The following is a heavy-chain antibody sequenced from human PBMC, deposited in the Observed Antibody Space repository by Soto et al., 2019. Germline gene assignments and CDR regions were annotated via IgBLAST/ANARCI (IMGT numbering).Heavy chain of an antibody. V-gene: IGHV4-59*01. D-gene: IGHD3-10*01. Sequence: PSETLSLTCTVSGGSISSYYWSWIRQPPGKGLEWIGYIYYSGSTNYNPSLKSRVTISVDTSKNQFSLKLSSVTAADTAVYYCARDPYGSGSYVDYWGQGTLVTVSS. J-gene: IGHJ4*02. CDR1: GGSISSYY. CDR3: ARDPYGSGSYVDY. CDR2: IYYSGST.